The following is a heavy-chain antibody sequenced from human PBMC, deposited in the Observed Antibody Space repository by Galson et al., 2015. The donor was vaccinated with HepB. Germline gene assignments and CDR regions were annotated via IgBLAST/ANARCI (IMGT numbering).Heavy chain of an antibody. CDR3: ATLNYYDSTY. D-gene: IGHD3-22*01. CDR1: GGSISSSSCY. CDR2: IYYSGST. J-gene: IGHJ4*02. Sequence: SETLSLTCTVSGGSISSSSCYWGWIRQPPGKGLEWIGSIYYSGSTYYNPSLKSRVTISVDTSKNQFSLKLSSVTAADTAVYYCATLNYYDSTYWGQGTLVTVSS. V-gene: IGHV4-39*01.